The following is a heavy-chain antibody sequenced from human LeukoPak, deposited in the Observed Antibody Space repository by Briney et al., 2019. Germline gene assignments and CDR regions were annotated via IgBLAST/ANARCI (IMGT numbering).Heavy chain of an antibody. D-gene: IGHD2-15*01. CDR1: VGTCSSYT. Sequence: GSSVKVSCKASVGTCSSYTISWVRQAPGQGLEWMGRIIPILGIANYAQKFQGRVTITADKSTSTAYMELSSLRSEDTAVYYCADLDCSGGSCYLDYWGQGTLVTVSS. V-gene: IGHV1-69*02. J-gene: IGHJ4*02. CDR3: ADLDCSGGSCYLDY. CDR2: IIPILGIA.